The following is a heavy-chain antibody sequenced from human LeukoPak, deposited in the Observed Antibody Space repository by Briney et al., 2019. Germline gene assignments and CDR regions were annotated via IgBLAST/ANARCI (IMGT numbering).Heavy chain of an antibody. V-gene: IGHV4-34*01. CDR1: GGSFSGYY. J-gene: IGHJ5*02. CDR3: ARQVVWFDP. Sequence: SETLSLTCAVYGGSFSGYYWSWIRQPPGKGLEWIGEINHSGSTNYNPSLKSRVTISVDTSKNQFSLKLSSVTAADTAVYYCARQVVWFDPWGQGTLVTVSS. CDR2: INHSGST.